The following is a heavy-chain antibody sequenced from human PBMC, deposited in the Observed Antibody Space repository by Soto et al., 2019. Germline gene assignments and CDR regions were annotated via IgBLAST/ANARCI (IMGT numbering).Heavy chain of an antibody. CDR3: AKGDWNDVHWFDP. J-gene: IGHJ5*02. V-gene: IGHV4-59*01. CDR2: IYYSGST. D-gene: IGHD1-1*01. CDR1: GGTISGYC. Sequence: SVTMFVTWTVAGGTISGYCCSWIRKPPGKGLEWIGYIYYSGSTNYNPSLKSRVTISVDTSKNQFSLKLSSVTAADTAVYYCAKGDWNDVHWFDPWGQGTLVTVSS.